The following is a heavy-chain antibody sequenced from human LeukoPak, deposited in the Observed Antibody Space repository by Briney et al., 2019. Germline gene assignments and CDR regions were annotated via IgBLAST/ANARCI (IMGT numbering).Heavy chain of an antibody. Sequence: GGSLRLSCAASGFTFSSYAMSWVRQAPGKGLEWASGISGSGGGTHYADSVKGRFTISRDNSKNTLDLQRNSLSAEDAADYYWQKGWTNSFDTWGQEPLVPVSP. CDR1: GFTFSSYA. J-gene: IGHJ5*02. V-gene: IGHV3-23*01. CDR3: QKGWTNSFDT. CDR2: ISGSGGGT. D-gene: IGHD3/OR15-3a*01.